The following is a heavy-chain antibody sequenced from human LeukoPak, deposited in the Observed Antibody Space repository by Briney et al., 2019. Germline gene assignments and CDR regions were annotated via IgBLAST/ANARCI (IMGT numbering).Heavy chain of an antibody. CDR3: ARVFGGYDFYGMDV. CDR2: ISAYNGNT. CDR1: GYTFTDYV. V-gene: IGHV1-18*01. D-gene: IGHD5-12*01. Sequence: ASVKVSCKASGYTFTDYVIIWVRQAPGQGLEWMGWISAYNGNTNYAHKFQGRVTMTRDTSTSTVYMELSSLRSEDTAVYYCARVFGGYDFYGMDVWGQGPTVTVSS. J-gene: IGHJ6*02.